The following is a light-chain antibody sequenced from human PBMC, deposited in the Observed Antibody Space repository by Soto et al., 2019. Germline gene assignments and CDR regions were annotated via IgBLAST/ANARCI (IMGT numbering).Light chain of an antibody. CDR3: SSYAISSSLYV. Sequence: QSALTQPASVSGSPGQSITISCTGTSSDVGGYDYVSWYQQHPGKSPKLMIYDVINRPSGVSNRFSGYNSGNTASLTISGLQAEDEADYYCSSYAISSSLYVFGAGNKVTVL. CDR1: SSDVGGYDY. J-gene: IGLJ1*01. CDR2: DVI. V-gene: IGLV2-14*01.